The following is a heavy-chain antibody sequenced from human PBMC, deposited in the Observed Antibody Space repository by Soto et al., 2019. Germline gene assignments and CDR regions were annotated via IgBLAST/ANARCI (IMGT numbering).Heavy chain of an antibody. J-gene: IGHJ5*02. V-gene: IGHV3-23*01. Sequence: GGSLRLSCAASGFTFSSYAMSWVRQAPGKGLEWVSAISGSGGSTYYADSVKGRFTISIGNSKNTLYLQMISLRAEDTAVYYCAKAYQPDLGWFDHCGQGTLVTVSS. CDR2: ISGSGGST. CDR3: AKAYQPDLGWFDH. CDR1: GFTFSSYA. D-gene: IGHD3-16*01.